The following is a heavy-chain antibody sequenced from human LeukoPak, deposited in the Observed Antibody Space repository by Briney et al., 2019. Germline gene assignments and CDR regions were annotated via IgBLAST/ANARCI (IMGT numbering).Heavy chain of an antibody. J-gene: IGHJ6*02. D-gene: IGHD6-19*01. CDR1: GFTFSSYV. CDR2: ISYDGSNK. Sequence: GGSLRLSFAASGFTFSSYVMHWVRQAPGKGLECVPFISYDGSNKYYADSVKGRFTISRDNSKNTLYLQMNSLRAEDTAVYYCARELYSSGWYGMDVWGQGTTVTVSS. V-gene: IGHV3-30*04. CDR3: ARELYSSGWYGMDV.